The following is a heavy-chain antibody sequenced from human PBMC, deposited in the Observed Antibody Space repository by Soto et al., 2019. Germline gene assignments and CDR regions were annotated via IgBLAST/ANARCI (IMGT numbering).Heavy chain of an antibody. CDR3: ATTTEVGSYYPETFYY. V-gene: IGHV1-24*01. Sequence: ASVKVSCKVSGYTLTELSMHWVRQAPGKGLEWMGGFDPEDGETIYAQKFQGRVTMTEDTSTDTAYMELSSLRSEDTAVYYCATTTEVGSYYPETFYYWGQGTLVTVS. D-gene: IGHD1-26*01. J-gene: IGHJ4*02. CDR1: GYTLTELS. CDR2: FDPEDGET.